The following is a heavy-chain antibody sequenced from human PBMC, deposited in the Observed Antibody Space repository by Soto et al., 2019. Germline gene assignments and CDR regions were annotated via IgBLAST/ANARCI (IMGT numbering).Heavy chain of an antibody. CDR3: ARHVAPAFCVLLIRRPPRSTPLPSTPLFRSPPSETLSLTCTVSGGSISSSSYY. J-gene: IGHJ4*01. D-gene: IGHD2-8*02. CDR1: GGSISSSSYY. Sequence: SETLSLTCTVSGGSISSSSYYWGWIRQPPGKGLEWIGSIYYSGSTYYNPSLKSRITISVDTSKNQFSLKLSSVTAADTAVYYLARHVAPAFCVLLIRRPPRSTPLPSTPLFRSPPSETLSLTCTVSGGSISSSSYYWG. V-gene: IGHV4-39*01. CDR2: IYYSGST.